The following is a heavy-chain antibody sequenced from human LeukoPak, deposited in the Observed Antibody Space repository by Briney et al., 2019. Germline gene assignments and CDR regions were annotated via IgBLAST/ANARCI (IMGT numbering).Heavy chain of an antibody. D-gene: IGHD3-10*01. CDR3: ATISFGKFDY. V-gene: IGHV4-59*08. CDR1: GGSIRSYY. CDR2: IYYSGST. Sequence: SETLSLTCTVSGGSIRSYYWSWIRQPPGKGLEWIGYIYYSGSTNYNPSLKSRVTISVDTSKNQFSLKLSSVTAADTAVYYCATISFGKFDYWGQGTLVTVSS. J-gene: IGHJ4*02.